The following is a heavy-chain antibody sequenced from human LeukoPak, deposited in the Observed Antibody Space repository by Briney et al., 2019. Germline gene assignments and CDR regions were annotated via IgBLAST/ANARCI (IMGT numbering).Heavy chain of an antibody. J-gene: IGHJ4*02. CDR3: ARSAYYYGSGSYSPVLDY. D-gene: IGHD3-10*01. Sequence: SETLSLTCTVSGGSISSYYWSWIRQPPGKGLEWIGHIYYSGSTNYNPSLKSRVTISVDTSKNQFSLKLSSVTAADTAVYYCARSAYYYGSGSYSPVLDYWGQGTLVTVSS. V-gene: IGHV4-59*08. CDR1: GGSISSYY. CDR2: IYYSGST.